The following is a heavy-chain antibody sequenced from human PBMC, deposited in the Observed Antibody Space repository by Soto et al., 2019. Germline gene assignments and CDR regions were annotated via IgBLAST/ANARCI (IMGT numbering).Heavy chain of an antibody. CDR3: ARFNWYIDL. J-gene: IGHJ2*01. V-gene: IGHV4-59*08. Sequence: QVQLQESGPGLVKPSETLSLTCTVSGGSISSYYWSWIRQPPGKGLEWIGYIYYSGSTNYNPSLKSRVTISVDTSKNQFSLKLSSVTVADTAVYYCARFNWYIDLWGRGTLVTVSS. CDR1: GGSISSYY. CDR2: IYYSGST.